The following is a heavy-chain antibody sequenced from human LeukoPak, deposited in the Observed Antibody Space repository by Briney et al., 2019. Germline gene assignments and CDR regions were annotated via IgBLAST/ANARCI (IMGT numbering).Heavy chain of an antibody. CDR2: IYYSGST. Sequence: NTSQTLSLTCTVSGGSISSYYWSWIRQPPGKGLEWIGYIYYSGSTNYNPSLKSRVTISVDTSKNQFSLKLSSVTAADTAVYYCARDDSSGYSPYYGMDVWGQGTTVTVSS. V-gene: IGHV4-59*01. J-gene: IGHJ6*02. CDR3: ARDDSSGYSPYYGMDV. CDR1: GGSISSYY. D-gene: IGHD3-22*01.